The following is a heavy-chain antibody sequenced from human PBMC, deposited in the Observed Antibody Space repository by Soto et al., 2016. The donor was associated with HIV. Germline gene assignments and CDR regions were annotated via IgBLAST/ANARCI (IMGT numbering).Heavy chain of an antibody. D-gene: IGHD2-8*01. CDR1: GVSITSGASY. CDR3: ARLYGDAFDI. V-gene: IGHV4-31*03. CDR2: THYSGNT. Sequence: QVQLQESGPGLVKPSQTLSLTCTVSGVSITSGASYWSWIRQHPGKGLEWIGYTHYSGNTYYNMSLQSRVSISIDTSQNQFSLKLRSLTAADTAIYYCARLYGDAFDIWGQGPWSPSL. J-gene: IGHJ3*02.